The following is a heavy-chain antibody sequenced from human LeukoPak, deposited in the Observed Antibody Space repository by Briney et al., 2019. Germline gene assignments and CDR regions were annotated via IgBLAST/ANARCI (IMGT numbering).Heavy chain of an antibody. CDR3: AKEYYRDGYNYGFRAFDI. V-gene: IGHV3-43*02. Sequence: GGSLRLSCAASGFTFDDYAMHWVRQAPGKGLEWVSLISGDGGSTYYADSVKGRFTISRDNSKNSLYLQTNSLRTEDTALYYCAKEYYRDGYNYGFRAFDIWGQGTMVTVSS. CDR1: GFTFDDYA. J-gene: IGHJ3*02. CDR2: ISGDGGST. D-gene: IGHD5-24*01.